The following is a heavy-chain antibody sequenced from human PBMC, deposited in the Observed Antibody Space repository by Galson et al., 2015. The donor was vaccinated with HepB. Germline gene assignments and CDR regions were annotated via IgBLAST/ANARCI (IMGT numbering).Heavy chain of an antibody. Sequence: SLRLSCAAPGFTFSDYYMSWIRQAPGKGLEWVSYISSSGSTIYYADSVKGRFTISRDNAKNSLYLQMNSLRAEDTAVYYCARDIMPRSGSYVDDDYWGQGTLVTVSS. D-gene: IGHD1-26*01. CDR2: ISSSGSTI. CDR1: GFTFSDYY. CDR3: ARDIMPRSGSYVDDDY. J-gene: IGHJ4*02. V-gene: IGHV3-11*01.